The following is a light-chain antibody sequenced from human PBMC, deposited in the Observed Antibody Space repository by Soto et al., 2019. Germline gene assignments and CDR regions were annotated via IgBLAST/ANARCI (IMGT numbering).Light chain of an antibody. CDR2: EVS. CDR3: SSYTTSPAFYV. J-gene: IGLJ1*01. CDR1: SSDIGGYNY. V-gene: IGLV2-14*01. Sequence: QSVLPQPASVSGSPGQSITVSCTGTSSDIGGYNYVSWYQQHPGKAPKLMIYEVSNRPSGVSDRFSGSKSGNTASLTISGLQAEDEADYYCSSYTTSPAFYVLGTGTNANV.